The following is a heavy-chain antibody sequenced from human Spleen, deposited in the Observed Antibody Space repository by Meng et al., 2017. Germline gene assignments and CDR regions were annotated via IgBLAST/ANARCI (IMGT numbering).Heavy chain of an antibody. CDR2: INGGNGNT. V-gene: IGHV1-3*01. J-gene: IGHJ4*02. CDR1: GYTFTMYS. Sequence: QVQLVQSGAEVKKPGASVKVSCKASGYTFTMYSMHWVRQAPGQRLEWMGWINGGNGNTKYSQKFQDRITITRDTSASTAPMELSSLRSEDTAVYFCARGGEHFDYWGQGTLVTVSS. CDR3: ARGGEHFDY. D-gene: IGHD1/OR15-1a*01.